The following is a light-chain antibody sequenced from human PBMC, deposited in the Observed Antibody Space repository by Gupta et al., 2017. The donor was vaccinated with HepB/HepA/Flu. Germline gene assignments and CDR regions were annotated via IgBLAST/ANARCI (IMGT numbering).Light chain of an antibody. J-gene: IGLJ2*01. CDR2: YDS. CDR1: NIGSKS. V-gene: IGLV3-21*04. CDR3: QVWDSSSDHVV. Sequence: SYVRTPPPSVCVSPGKTARITCGGNNIGSKSVHWYQQKPGQAPVLVIYYDSDRPSGIPERFSGSNSGNTATLTISRVEAGDESDYYCQVWDSSSDHVVFGGGTKLTVL.